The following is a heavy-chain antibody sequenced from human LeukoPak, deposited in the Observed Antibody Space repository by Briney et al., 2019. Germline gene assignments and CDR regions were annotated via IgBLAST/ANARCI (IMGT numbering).Heavy chain of an antibody. J-gene: IGHJ4*02. D-gene: IGHD5-18*01. V-gene: IGHV3-21*01. CDR1: GFIVSSNY. Sequence: GGSLRLSCAATGFIVSSNYMSWVRQAPGKGLEWVSSISSSSSYIYYADSVKGRFTISRDNAKNSLYLQMNSLRAEDTAVYYCAREDTAMASRYWGQGTLVTVSS. CDR2: ISSSSSYI. CDR3: AREDTAMASRY.